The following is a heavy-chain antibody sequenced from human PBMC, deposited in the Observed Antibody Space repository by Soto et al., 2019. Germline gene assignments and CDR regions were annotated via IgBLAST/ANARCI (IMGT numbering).Heavy chain of an antibody. J-gene: IGHJ4*02. D-gene: IGHD1-26*01. CDR2: ISNSGTTV. V-gene: IGHV3-48*03. CDR3: ARDESRSYSLDY. Sequence: EVQLVESGGGLVQPGGSLRLSCAASGFTFSSYEMNWVRQAPGKGLEWVSYISNSGTTVHYADSVKGRFTISRDNAKNSFYLQMNSLRAEDTAIYYCARDESRSYSLDYWGQGTLVTVSS. CDR1: GFTFSSYE.